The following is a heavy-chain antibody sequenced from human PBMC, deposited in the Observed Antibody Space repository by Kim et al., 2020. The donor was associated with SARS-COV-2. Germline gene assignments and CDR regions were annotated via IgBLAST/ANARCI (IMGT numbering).Heavy chain of an antibody. V-gene: IGHV3-11*06. D-gene: IGHD2-21*02. Sequence: KGRFTISRDNAKNSLYLQMNSLRAEDTAVYYCARGGGCGGDCSYPYYFDYWGQGTLVTVSS. CDR3: ARGGGCGGDCSYPYYFDY. J-gene: IGHJ4*02.